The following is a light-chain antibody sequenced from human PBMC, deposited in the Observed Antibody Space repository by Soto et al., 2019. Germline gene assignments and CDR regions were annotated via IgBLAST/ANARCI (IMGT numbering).Light chain of an antibody. J-gene: IGKJ3*01. CDR1: HRLSSF. V-gene: IGKV3-11*01. CDR2: DAS. Sequence: ELVLTQSPATLSLSPGDTATLSCRASHRLSSFLAWYQQKPGQAPRLLIYDASKRAAGIPARFSGSGSGTEFTLTISSLEPEDFAVYDCEQRSTWMFTFGPGMKVDIK. CDR3: EQRSTWMFT.